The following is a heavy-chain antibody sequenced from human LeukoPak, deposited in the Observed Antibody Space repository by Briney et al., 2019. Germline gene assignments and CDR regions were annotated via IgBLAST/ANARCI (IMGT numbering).Heavy chain of an antibody. V-gene: IGHV3-43D*03. Sequence: PGGSLRLSCAASGFTFDDYGMHWVRQAPGKGLEWVSLISWDGGSTYYADSVKGRFTISRDNSKNTLYLQMNNLRAEDTAVYYCAKDSWDIVVVPDVMVDYWGQGTLVTVSS. CDR1: GFTFDDYG. D-gene: IGHD2-2*01. CDR3: AKDSWDIVVVPDVMVDY. J-gene: IGHJ4*02. CDR2: ISWDGGST.